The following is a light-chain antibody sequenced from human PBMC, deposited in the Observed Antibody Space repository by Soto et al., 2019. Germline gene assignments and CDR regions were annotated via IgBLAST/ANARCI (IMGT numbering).Light chain of an antibody. CDR3: QQSHSTPLT. V-gene: IGKV1-39*01. Sequence: DIQMTQSPSSLSASVGDRVTITCRASQTISTYLNWYQHKPGKAPKLLIYSVYNLQSGVPSRFSGSGSGTDFTLTISSLQPEDFATYYCQQSHSTPLTVGGGTKVDIK. CDR1: QTISTY. CDR2: SVY. J-gene: IGKJ4*01.